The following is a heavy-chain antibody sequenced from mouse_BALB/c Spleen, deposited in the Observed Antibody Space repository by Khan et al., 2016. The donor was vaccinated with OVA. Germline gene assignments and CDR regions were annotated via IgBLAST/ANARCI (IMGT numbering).Heavy chain of an antibody. CDR3: AGVEASYYAMYY. Sequence: QVQLKQSGPGLVAPSPSLSITCTVSGFSLTNYGVNWVRQPPGKGLEWLGVIWGDGSTNYHSALISRLSIIKDNSKSQVFFKLNSLQTDDTATYYCAGVEASYYAMYYWGQGTSVTVSS. CDR2: IWGDGST. J-gene: IGHJ4*01. D-gene: IGHD6-1*01. V-gene: IGHV2-3*01. CDR1: GFSLTNYG.